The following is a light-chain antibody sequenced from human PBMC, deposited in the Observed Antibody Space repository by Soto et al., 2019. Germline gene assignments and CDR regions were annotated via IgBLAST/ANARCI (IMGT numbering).Light chain of an antibody. Sequence: EIVMTQSPDTLSVSPGGRATLSCRASESVKRNLAWYQQRPGQSPRLLLYDASTRATGIPARFSGSGSGTEFTLSITSLQSDDFAFYFCQHYNNWPLTFGGGTKVEIK. J-gene: IGKJ4*01. CDR1: ESVKRN. CDR3: QHYNNWPLT. V-gene: IGKV3-15*01. CDR2: DAS.